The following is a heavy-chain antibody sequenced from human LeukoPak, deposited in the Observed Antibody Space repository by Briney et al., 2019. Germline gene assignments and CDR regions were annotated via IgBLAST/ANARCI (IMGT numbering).Heavy chain of an antibody. V-gene: IGHV3-30*04. Sequence: PGGSLRLSCAASGFSFSSDAMHWVRQAPGKGLGWVAVISYDGSNKYYADSVKGRFTISRDNSKNTLYLQNNSLRAEDTAVYYCAKSAVAGTVNWFDPWGQGTLVTVSS. D-gene: IGHD6-19*01. J-gene: IGHJ5*02. CDR3: AKSAVAGTVNWFDP. CDR1: GFSFSSDA. CDR2: ISYDGSNK.